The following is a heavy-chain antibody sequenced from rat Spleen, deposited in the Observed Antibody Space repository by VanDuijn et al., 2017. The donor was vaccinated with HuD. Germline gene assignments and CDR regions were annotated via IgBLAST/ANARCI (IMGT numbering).Heavy chain of an antibody. Sequence: QVQLKESGPGLVQPSQTLSLTCTVSGFSLPSYGVSWVRQPPGKGLEWIGAVWSGGSTDYNSPLKSRLSITRDISESQVFLKMNSLQTEDTATYYCARANRDSYAHFDHWGQGVMVTVSS. V-gene: IGHV2-4*01. J-gene: IGHJ2*01. CDR1: GFSLPSYG. CDR2: VWSGGST. CDR3: ARANRDSYAHFDH. D-gene: IGHD1-12*01.